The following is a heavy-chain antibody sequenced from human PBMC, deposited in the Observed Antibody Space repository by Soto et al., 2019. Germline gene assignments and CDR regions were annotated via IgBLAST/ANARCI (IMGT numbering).Heavy chain of an antibody. Sequence: GSLRLSCAASGFTFSDYYMTWIRQAPGKGLEWVSYISSGGGTIHYADSVEGRFIISRDNSKNTLYLQMHSLSGEDTAVYYCARTFDTITYYFDYWGQGTLVTVSS. D-gene: IGHD3-9*01. CDR2: ISSGGGTI. J-gene: IGHJ4*02. V-gene: IGHV3-11*04. CDR1: GFTFSDYY. CDR3: ARTFDTITYYFDY.